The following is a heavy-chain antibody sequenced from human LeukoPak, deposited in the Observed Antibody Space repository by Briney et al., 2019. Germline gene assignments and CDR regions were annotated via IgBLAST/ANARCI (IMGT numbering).Heavy chain of an antibody. D-gene: IGHD1-26*01. CDR2: IKQDGSEK. Sequence: GGSLRLSCAASGFTFSSYWMSWVRQAPGKGLEWVANIKQDGSEKYYVDSVKGRFTISRDNSKNTLYLQMNSLRTEDTAVYYCAKDSGSYSPGIWGQGTMVTVSS. CDR1: GFTFSSYW. CDR3: AKDSGSYSPGI. V-gene: IGHV3-7*01. J-gene: IGHJ3*02.